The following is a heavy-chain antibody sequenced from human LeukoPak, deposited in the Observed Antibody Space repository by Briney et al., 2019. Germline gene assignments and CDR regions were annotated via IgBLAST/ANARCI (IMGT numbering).Heavy chain of an antibody. CDR3: AKGTVGTYYFYYMDV. D-gene: IGHD6-13*01. CDR1: VFTFSKYA. V-gene: IGHV3-23*01. Sequence: GGSLRLSCAASVFTFSKYAMTGLPQSPGKGVEGVSPIDGSCSATYSAGSANGRFTISRDDSKTTLYLHMNSLRAEDTAIYYCAKGTVGTYYFYYMDVWGKGTTVTVSS. CDR2: IDGSCSAT. J-gene: IGHJ6*03.